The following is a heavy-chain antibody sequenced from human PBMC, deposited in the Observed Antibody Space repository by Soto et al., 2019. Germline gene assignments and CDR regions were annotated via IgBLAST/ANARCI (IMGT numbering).Heavy chain of an antibody. CDR1: GFAFSSYG. CDR2: ISYDGSLQ. D-gene: IGHD5-18*01. J-gene: IGHJ4*02. V-gene: IGHV3-30*03. Sequence: QAQLVESGGGVVQPGRSLRLSCAASGFAFSSYGMHWVRQAPGTGLEWVAVISYDGSLQHYADSVKGRFTISRDNSKNIMLLQMSSLRAEDTAVYYCVSDRGYGHASVPYSWGQGTLVSVSS. CDR3: VSDRGYGHASVPYS.